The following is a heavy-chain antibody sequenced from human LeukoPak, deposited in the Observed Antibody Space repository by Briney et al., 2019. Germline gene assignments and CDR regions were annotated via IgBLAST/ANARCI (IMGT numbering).Heavy chain of an antibody. Sequence: GGSLRLSCAASGFTFSSYSMNWVRQAPGKGLEWVSYISSSSSTIYYADSVKGRFTISRDNAKNSLHLQMNSLRAEDTALYYCARGGGFCGGDCYGIDYWGQGTLVTVSS. V-gene: IGHV3-48*04. CDR1: GFTFSSYS. CDR3: ARGGGFCGGDCYGIDY. CDR2: ISSSSSTI. J-gene: IGHJ4*02. D-gene: IGHD2-21*01.